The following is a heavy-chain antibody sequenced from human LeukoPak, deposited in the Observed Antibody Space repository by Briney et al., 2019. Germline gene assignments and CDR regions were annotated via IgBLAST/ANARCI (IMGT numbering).Heavy chain of an antibody. Sequence: GGSLRLSCAASGFTFDDYGMSWVRQAPGKGLEWVSGINWNGGSTGYADSVKGRFTIPRDNAKNSLYLQMNSLRAEDTALYYCARVSGGYYVGGYFDYWGQGTLVTVSS. CDR3: ARVSGGYYVGGYFDY. CDR1: GFTFDDYG. V-gene: IGHV3-20*04. J-gene: IGHJ4*02. D-gene: IGHD3-10*01. CDR2: INWNGGST.